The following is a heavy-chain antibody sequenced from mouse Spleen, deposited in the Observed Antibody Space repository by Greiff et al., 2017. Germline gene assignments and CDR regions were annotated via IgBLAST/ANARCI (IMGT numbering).Heavy chain of an antibody. CDR3: ARAGPIYYGNYYDY. V-gene: IGHV5-16*01. D-gene: IGHD2-1*01. Sequence: EVQRVESEGGLVQPGSSMKLSCTASGFTFSDYYMAWVRQVPEKGLEWVANINYDGSSTYYLDSLKSRFIISRDNAKNILYLQMSSLKSEDTATYYCARAGPIYYGNYYDYWGQGTTLTVSS. CDR2: INYDGSST. CDR1: GFTFSDYY. J-gene: IGHJ2*01.